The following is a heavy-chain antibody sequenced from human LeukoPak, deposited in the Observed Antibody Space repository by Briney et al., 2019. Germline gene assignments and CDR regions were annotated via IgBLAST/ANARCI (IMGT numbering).Heavy chain of an antibody. Sequence: PSETLSLTCAVSGGSISTYYWSWLRQPAGKGLEWIGRIYTTGSTNYNPSLKSRVTMSVDTSKNQFSLNLSSVTAVDTAVYYCARAPGVKYYYGSGAYYEGDYFDSWGQGTLVTVSS. J-gene: IGHJ4*02. D-gene: IGHD3-10*01. V-gene: IGHV4-4*07. CDR3: ARAPGVKYYYGSGAYYEGDYFDS. CDR2: IYTTGST. CDR1: GGSISTYY.